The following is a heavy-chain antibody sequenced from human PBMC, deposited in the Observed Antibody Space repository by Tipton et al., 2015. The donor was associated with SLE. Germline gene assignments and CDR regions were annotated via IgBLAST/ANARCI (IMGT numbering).Heavy chain of an antibody. CDR1: GGSISSGSYY. CDR2: IYTSGST. D-gene: IGHD1-20*01. Sequence: TLSLTCTDSGGSISSGSYYWSWIRQPAGKGLEWIGHIYTSGSTNYNPSLKSRVTISVDTSKNQFSLKLSSVTAADTAVYYCARDESVTGTSNWFDPWGQGTLVTVSS. V-gene: IGHV4-61*09. CDR3: ARDESVTGTSNWFDP. J-gene: IGHJ5*02.